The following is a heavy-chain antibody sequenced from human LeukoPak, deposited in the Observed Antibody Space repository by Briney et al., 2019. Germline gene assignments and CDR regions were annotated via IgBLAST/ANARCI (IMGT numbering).Heavy chain of an antibody. Sequence: SVRVSCKASGYTLTGYYMHWVRQAPGQGLEWMGRIIPILGIANYAQKFQGRVTITADKSTSTAYMELSSLRSEDTAVYYCARDLYSGYDPVFDYWGQGTLVTVSS. CDR1: GYTLTGYY. CDR3: ARDLYSGYDPVFDY. D-gene: IGHD5-12*01. CDR2: IIPILGIA. J-gene: IGHJ4*02. V-gene: IGHV1-69*04.